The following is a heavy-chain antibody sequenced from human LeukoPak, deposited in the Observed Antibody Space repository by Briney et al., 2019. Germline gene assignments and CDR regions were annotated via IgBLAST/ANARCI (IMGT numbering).Heavy chain of an antibody. CDR3: ARDRIPRGVAAGYYYYGMDV. J-gene: IGHJ6*02. V-gene: IGHV4-39*07. Sequence: ASQTLSLTCTVSGGSISSGDYYWSWIRQPPGKGLEWIGSIYYSGSTYYNPSLKSRVTISVDTSKNQFSLKLSSVTAADTAVYYCARDRIPRGVAAGYYYYGMDVWGQGTTVTVSS. CDR2: IYYSGST. CDR1: GGSISSGDYY. D-gene: IGHD2-15*01.